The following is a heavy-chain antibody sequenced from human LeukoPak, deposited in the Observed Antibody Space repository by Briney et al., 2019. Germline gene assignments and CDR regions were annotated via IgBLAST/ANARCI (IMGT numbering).Heavy chain of an antibody. D-gene: IGHD6-13*01. J-gene: IGHJ3*02. V-gene: IGHV1-46*01. CDR2: INPTVGDT. Sequence: ASVKVSCKASGYTLTSYYMHWVRQAPGQGLEWMGIINPTVGDTIYAQKFQGGVTMTRDMSTSTVYMELSSLRSDDTAVYYCARYGFSSSWQGGWHAFDIWGQGTMVTVSS. CDR1: GYTLTSYY. CDR3: ARYGFSSSWQGGWHAFDI.